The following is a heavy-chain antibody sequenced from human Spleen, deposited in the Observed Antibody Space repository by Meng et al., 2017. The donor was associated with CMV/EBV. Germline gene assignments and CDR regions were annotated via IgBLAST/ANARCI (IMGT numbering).Heavy chain of an antibody. J-gene: IGHJ4*02. CDR2: ISWDDLMT. CDR1: RCSVGVYT. V-gene: IGHV3-43*01. CDR3: AKAHGLEFDY. D-gene: IGHD6-6*01. Sequence: AASRCSVGVYTMNWIRRVPGKGLDWLCLISWDDLMTTYAEAITNRFTIYRNNSKNSLYLEMNTLRPEDTALYYYAKAHGLEFDYWGQGTLVTVSS.